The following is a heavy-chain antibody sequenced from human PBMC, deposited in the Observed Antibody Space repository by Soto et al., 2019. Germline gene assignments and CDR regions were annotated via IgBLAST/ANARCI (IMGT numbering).Heavy chain of an antibody. Sequence: RIRQPPGTGLEWIGEINHSGSTNYNPSLKSRVTISVDTSKNQFSLKLTSVTAADTAVYYCARQKITGLFAYWRQRSLVTVIS. CDR3: ARQKITGLFAY. CDR2: INHSGST. J-gene: IGHJ4*02. V-gene: IGHV4-34*01. D-gene: IGHD2-8*02.